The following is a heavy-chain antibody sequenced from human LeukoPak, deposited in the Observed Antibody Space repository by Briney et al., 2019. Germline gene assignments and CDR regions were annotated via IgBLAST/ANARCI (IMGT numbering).Heavy chain of an antibody. V-gene: IGHV4-59*12. CDR1: ADSINKYY. J-gene: IGHJ4*02. CDR2: IYYSENI. Sequence: SETLSLTCTVSADSINKYYWSWLRQPPGKEPEWIANIYYSENINYNPSLKSRVTISVDTSKNQFSLKLSSVTAADTAVYYCARGLNKQYYYGSGSYYSYWGQGTLVTVSS. D-gene: IGHD3-10*01. CDR3: ARGLNKQYYYGSGSYYSY.